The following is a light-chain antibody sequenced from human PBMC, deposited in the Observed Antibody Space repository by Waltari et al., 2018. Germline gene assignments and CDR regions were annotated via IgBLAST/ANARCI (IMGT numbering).Light chain of an antibody. J-gene: IGLJ3*02. CDR3: ATWDDSLRMV. CDR2: RNN. Sequence: QSVLSQPPSASGTPGQRATIPCSGSSSTLRNNYVYWYLQPPGTAPKLLLYRNNQRPSGVPDRFSGSKSGTSASLAINGLRSEDEADYYCATWDDSLRMVFGGGTELTVL. CDR1: SSTLRNNY. V-gene: IGLV1-47*01.